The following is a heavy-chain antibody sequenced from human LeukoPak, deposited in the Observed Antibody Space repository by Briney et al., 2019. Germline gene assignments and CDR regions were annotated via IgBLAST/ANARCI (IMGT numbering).Heavy chain of an antibody. V-gene: IGHV3-66*01. Sequence: PGGSLRLSCAASGFTFSHFDMSWVRQAPGKGLEWISLIYSGGTTSYADSVKGRFTISRDDSKNTLYLQMNNLRADDTAVYYCARDPPAVTTNTYGWGQGTLVTVSS. J-gene: IGHJ4*02. CDR1: GFTFSHFD. D-gene: IGHD4-11*01. CDR3: ARDPPAVTTNTYG. CDR2: IYSGGTT.